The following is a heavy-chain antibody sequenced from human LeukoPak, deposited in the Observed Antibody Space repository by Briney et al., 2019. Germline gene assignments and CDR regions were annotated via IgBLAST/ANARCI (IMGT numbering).Heavy chain of an antibody. CDR2: IYYSGST. D-gene: IGHD1-26*01. J-gene: IGHJ4*02. CDR1: GGSISSSSYY. V-gene: IGHV4-39*07. Sequence: SETLSLTCTVSGGSISSSSYYWGWIRQPPGKGLEWIGSIYYSGSTYYNPSLKSRVTISVDTSKNQFSLKLSSVTAADTAVYYCARGPAVGSIDYWGQGTLVTVSS. CDR3: ARGPAVGSIDY.